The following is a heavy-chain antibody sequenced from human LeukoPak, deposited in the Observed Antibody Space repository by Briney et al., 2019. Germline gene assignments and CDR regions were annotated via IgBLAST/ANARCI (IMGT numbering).Heavy chain of an antibody. D-gene: IGHD5-18*01. CDR2: ISGSGGST. CDR1: GFTFSSYA. V-gene: IGHV3-23*01. CDR3: AKDRNNYGLLGFDY. Sequence: GGSLRLSCAASGFTFSSYAMSWVRQAPEKGLEWVSGISGSGGSTYHADSVKGRFTISRDNSKNTLYLQMNSLRAEDTALYYCAKDRNNYGLLGFDYWGQGTLVTVSS. J-gene: IGHJ4*02.